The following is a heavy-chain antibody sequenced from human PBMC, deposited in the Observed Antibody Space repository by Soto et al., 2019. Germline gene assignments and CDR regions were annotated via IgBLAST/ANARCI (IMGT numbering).Heavy chain of an antibody. D-gene: IGHD3-3*01. CDR3: AKDLAIFGVVIIRYHYYMDV. V-gene: IGHV3-23*01. CDR1: GFTFSSYA. CDR2: ISGSGGST. J-gene: IGHJ6*03. Sequence: PGGSLRLSCAASGFTFSSYAMSWVRQAPGKGLEWVSAISGSGGSTYYADSVKGRFTISRDNSKNTLYLQMNSLRAEDTAVYYCAKDLAIFGVVIIRYHYYMDVWGKGTTVTVSS.